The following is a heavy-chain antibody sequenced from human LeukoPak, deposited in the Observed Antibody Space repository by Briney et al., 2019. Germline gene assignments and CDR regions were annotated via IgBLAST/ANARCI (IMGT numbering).Heavy chain of an antibody. V-gene: IGHV3-23*01. J-gene: IGHJ4*02. CDR1: GFTFSSYA. Sequence: GGSLRLSCAASGFTFSSYAMSWVRQAPGKGLEWVSAISGSGGSTYYADSVKGRFTISRDNSKNTLYLQMNSLRAEDTAVYYCARGLRGIAVAGPFDYWGQGTLVTVSS. D-gene: IGHD6-19*01. CDR2: ISGSGGST. CDR3: ARGLRGIAVAGPFDY.